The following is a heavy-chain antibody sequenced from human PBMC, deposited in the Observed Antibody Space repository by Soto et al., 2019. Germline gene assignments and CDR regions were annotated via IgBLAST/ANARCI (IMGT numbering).Heavy chain of an antibody. CDR1: GFTFSSYA. D-gene: IGHD3-9*01. Sequence: EVQLVESGGGLVQPGGSLRLSCAASGFTFSSYAMHWVRQAPGKGLEYVSAISSNGGSTYYANSVKGRFTISRDNSKNTLYLQMGSLRAEDMAVYYCAIDSGVEDWLFNSPFDYWGQGTLVTVSS. J-gene: IGHJ4*02. CDR3: AIDSGVEDWLFNSPFDY. CDR2: ISSNGGST. V-gene: IGHV3-64*01.